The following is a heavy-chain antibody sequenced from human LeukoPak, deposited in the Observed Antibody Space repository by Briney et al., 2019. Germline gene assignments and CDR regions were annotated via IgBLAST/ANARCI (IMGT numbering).Heavy chain of an antibody. Sequence: GGSLRLSCAASGFTFDDYAMHWVRQAPGKGLEWVSGISWNSGSIGYADSVKGRFTISRDNAKNSLYLQMNSLRAEDTALYYCAKGFGKAVDYWGQGTLVTVSS. CDR2: ISWNSGSI. V-gene: IGHV3-9*01. D-gene: IGHD1-14*01. J-gene: IGHJ4*02. CDR3: AKGFGKAVDY. CDR1: GFTFDDYA.